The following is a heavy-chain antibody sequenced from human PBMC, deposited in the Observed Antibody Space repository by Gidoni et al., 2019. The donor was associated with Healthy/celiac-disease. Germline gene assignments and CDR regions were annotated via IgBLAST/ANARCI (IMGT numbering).Heavy chain of an antibody. CDR1: GYTFTSYD. CDR3: ARRTIPIRGLGFDP. J-gene: IGHJ5*02. CDR2: MNPNSGNT. V-gene: IGHV1-8*01. Sequence: QVQLVQSGAEVKKPGASVKVSCKASGYTFTSYDINWVRQATGQGLGWMGWMNPNSGNTGYAQKFQGRVTMTRNTSISTAYMELSSLRSEDTAVYYCARRTIPIRGLGFDPWGQGTLVTVSS.